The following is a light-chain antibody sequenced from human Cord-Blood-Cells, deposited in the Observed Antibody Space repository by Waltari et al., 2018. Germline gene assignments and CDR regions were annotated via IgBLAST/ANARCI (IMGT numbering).Light chain of an antibody. Sequence: SLLTQPPSASGTRAQRVPISCSAICSDLACDYVTSYQQLPGTAPKLRIYRNNRRPSGVPDRFSGSKSGTSASLAISGLRSEDEADYYCAAWDDSLSGPVFGGGTKLTVL. J-gene: IGLJ3*02. V-gene: IGLV1-47*01. CDR1: CSDLACDY. CDR2: RNN. CDR3: AAWDDSLSGPV.